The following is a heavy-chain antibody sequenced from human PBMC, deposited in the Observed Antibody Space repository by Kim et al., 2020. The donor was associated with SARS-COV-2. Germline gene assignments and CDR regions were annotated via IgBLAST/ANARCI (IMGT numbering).Heavy chain of an antibody. Sequence: SETLSLTCTVSGGSISSSSYYWGWIRQPPGKGLEWIGSIYYSGSTYYNPSLKSRVTISVDTSKNQFSLKLSSVTAADTAVYYCARHGRITRRMDVWGQGTTVTVSS. CDR1: GGSISSSSYY. D-gene: IGHD3-10*01. CDR2: IYYSGST. V-gene: IGHV4-39*01. J-gene: IGHJ6*02. CDR3: ARHGRITRRMDV.